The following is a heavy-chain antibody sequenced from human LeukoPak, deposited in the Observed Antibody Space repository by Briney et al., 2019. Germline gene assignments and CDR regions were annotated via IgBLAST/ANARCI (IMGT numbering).Heavy chain of an antibody. J-gene: IGHJ4*02. CDR1: GFTSSSYG. Sequence: GGSLRLSCAASGFTSSSYGMHWVRQAPGKGLEWVAVIWYDGSNKYYADSVKGRFTISRDNSKNTLYLQMNSLRAEDTAVYYCARGGGSYYDILTGYYFDYWGQGTLVTVSS. CDR3: ARGGGSYYDILTGYYFDY. V-gene: IGHV3-33*01. CDR2: IWYDGSNK. D-gene: IGHD3-9*01.